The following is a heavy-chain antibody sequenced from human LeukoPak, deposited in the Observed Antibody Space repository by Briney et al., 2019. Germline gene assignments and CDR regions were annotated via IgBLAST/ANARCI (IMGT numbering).Heavy chain of an antibody. J-gene: IGHJ4*02. Sequence: GGSLRLSCAASGFTFSSYSMNWVRQAPGKGLEWVSYISSSSSTIYYADSVKGRFTISRDNAKNSLYLQMNSLRAEDTAVYYCAKDRSALTTAIFDYWGQGTLVTVSS. CDR2: ISSSSSTI. D-gene: IGHD4-17*01. CDR1: GFTFSSYS. CDR3: AKDRSALTTAIFDY. V-gene: IGHV3-48*01.